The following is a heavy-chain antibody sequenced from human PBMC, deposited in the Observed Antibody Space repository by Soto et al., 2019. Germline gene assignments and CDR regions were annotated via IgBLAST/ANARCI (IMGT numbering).Heavy chain of an antibody. V-gene: IGHV3-30-3*01. CDR3: ARDRAGGWLVISHYFDY. D-gene: IGHD6-19*01. Sequence: QVQLVESGGGVGQPGRSLRLSCAASGFTVSSYAMHWVRQAPGKGLEWVAVISYDGSNKYYADSVKGRFTISRDNSKNPLYLQMNSLRAEETAVYYCARDRAGGWLVISHYFDYWGQGTLVTVSS. CDR2: ISYDGSNK. CDR1: GFTVSSYA. J-gene: IGHJ4*02.